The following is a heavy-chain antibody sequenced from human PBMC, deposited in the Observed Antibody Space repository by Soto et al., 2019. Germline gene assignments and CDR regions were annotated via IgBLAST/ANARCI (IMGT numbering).Heavy chain of an antibody. CDR2: IYYSGST. CDR1: GGSISSGGYY. V-gene: IGHV4-31*03. CDR3: PRGYDSWRGSYGMHV. J-gene: IGHJ6*02. Sequence: SETLSLTCTVSGGSISSGGYYWSGVRQHPGKGLEWIGYIYYSGSTYYNPSLRSRVTISVERSKNQLSLKLRAVSAADAAVYSCPRGYDSWRGSYGMHVWGQGTTVTFSS. D-gene: IGHD3-3*01.